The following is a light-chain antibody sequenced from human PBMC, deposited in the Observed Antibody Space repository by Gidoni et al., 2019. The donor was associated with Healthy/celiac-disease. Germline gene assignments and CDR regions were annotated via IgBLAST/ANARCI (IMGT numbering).Light chain of an antibody. Sequence: EIVMTQSPATLSVSPGERATLSCRASQSVSSNLAWYQQKPGQAPRLLIYGAYTRATGIPARFRGSGSGTEFTLTISSLQSEDFAVYYCQQYNNWQTFGQGTKVEIK. J-gene: IGKJ1*01. V-gene: IGKV3-15*01. CDR2: GAY. CDR1: QSVSSN. CDR3: QQYNNWQT.